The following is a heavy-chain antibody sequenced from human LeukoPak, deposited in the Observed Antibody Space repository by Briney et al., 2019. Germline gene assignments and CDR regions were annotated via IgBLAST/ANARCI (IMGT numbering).Heavy chain of an antibody. CDR2: ISYDGSNK. J-gene: IGHJ1*01. CDR3: AKDGGWLVLLGYFQH. Sequence: PGGSLRLSCAASGFTFSSYGMHWVRQAPGKGLEWVAVISYDGSNKYYADSVEGRFTISRDNSKNTLYLQMNSLRAEDTAVYYCAKDGGWLVLLGYFQHWGQGTLVTVSS. V-gene: IGHV3-30*18. D-gene: IGHD6-19*01. CDR1: GFTFSSYG.